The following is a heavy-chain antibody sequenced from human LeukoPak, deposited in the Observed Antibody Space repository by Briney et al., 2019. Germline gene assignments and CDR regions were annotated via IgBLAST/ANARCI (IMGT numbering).Heavy chain of an antibody. D-gene: IGHD3-22*01. CDR2: ISYDGSIK. V-gene: IGHV3-30*03. CDR3: ARAYYYDSSGYTLPGY. CDR1: GFSFSYYG. Sequence: GGSLRLSCAASGFSFSYYGMHWVRQAPGKGLEWVAVISYDGSIKYYADSVKGRFTISRDNSKNTLYLQMNSLRAEDTAVYYCARAYYYDSSGYTLPGYWGLGTLVTVSS. J-gene: IGHJ4*02.